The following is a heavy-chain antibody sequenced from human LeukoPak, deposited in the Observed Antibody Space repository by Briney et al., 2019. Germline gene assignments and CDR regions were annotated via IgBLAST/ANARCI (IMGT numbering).Heavy chain of an antibody. J-gene: IGHJ4*02. CDR1: GGSISSGGYY. CDR3: ARAPYDYVWGIHFDY. D-gene: IGHD3-16*01. CDR2: IYHSGST. V-gene: IGHV4-30-2*01. Sequence: SETLSLTCTVSGGSISSGGYYWSWIRQPPGKGLEWIGYIYHSGSTYYNPSLKSRVTISVDTSKNQFSLKLSSVTAADTAVYYCARAPYDYVWGIHFDYWGQGTLVTVSS.